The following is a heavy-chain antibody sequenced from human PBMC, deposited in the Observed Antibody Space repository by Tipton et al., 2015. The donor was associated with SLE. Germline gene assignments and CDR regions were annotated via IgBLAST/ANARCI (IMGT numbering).Heavy chain of an antibody. CDR1: GGSISSSSYY. CDR3: ARISTGGGQIYYYYYMDV. CDR2: IYYSGST. D-gene: IGHD2-2*01. V-gene: IGHV4-39*07. Sequence: LRLSCTVSGGSISSSSYYWGWIRQPPGKGLEWIGSIYYSGSTYYNPSLKSRVTISVDTSKNQFSLKLSSVTAADTAVYYCARISTGGGQIYYYYYMDVWGKGTTVTVSS. J-gene: IGHJ6*03.